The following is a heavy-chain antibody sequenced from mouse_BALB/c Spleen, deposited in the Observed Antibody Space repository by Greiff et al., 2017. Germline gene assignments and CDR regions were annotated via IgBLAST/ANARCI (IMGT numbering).Heavy chain of an antibody. D-gene: IGHD1-1*02. CDR3: ARSGNYFDY. CDR2: ISSGGST. J-gene: IGHJ2*01. CDR1: GFTFSSYA. V-gene: IGHV5-6-5*01. Sequence: EVMLVESGGGLVKPGGSLKLSCAASGFTFSSYAMSWVRQTPEKRLEWVASISSGGSTYYPDSVKGRFTISRDNARNILYLQMSSLRSEDTAMYYCARSGNYFDYWGQGTTLTVSS.